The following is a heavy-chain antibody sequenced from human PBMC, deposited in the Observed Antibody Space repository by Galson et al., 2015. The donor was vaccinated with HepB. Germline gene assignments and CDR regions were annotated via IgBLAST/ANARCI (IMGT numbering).Heavy chain of an antibody. CDR1: EFTFSIHW. D-gene: IGHD3-10*02. CDR3: TRDNYVSGCLDF. J-gene: IGHJ2*01. Sequence: SLRLSCAASEFTFSIHWMHRVRQAPGKGLEWVSRMNSDGSSTTYADSVKGRFTISRDNAKNTLYLQMNTLRAEDTAVYYCTRDNYVSGCLDFWGRGTLVTVSS. V-gene: IGHV3-74*01. CDR2: MNSDGSST.